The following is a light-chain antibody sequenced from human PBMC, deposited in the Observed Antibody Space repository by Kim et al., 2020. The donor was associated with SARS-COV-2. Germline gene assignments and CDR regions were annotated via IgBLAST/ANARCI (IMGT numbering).Light chain of an antibody. CDR2: KDN. Sequence: NFMLTQPHSVSESPGKTVTISCTGSSGNIARNYVQWYQQRPGSAPTTIIYKDNERPSGVPDRFSGSIDNSSNSASLTISGLSTEDEADYYCHSYDSDSQVFGGGTQLTVL. V-gene: IGLV6-57*02. CDR3: HSYDSDSQV. J-gene: IGLJ3*02. CDR1: SGNIARNY.